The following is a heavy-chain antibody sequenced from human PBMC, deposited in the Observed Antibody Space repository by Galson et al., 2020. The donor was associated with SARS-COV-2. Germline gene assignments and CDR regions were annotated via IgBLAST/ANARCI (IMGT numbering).Heavy chain of an antibody. CDR1: GFTFSSYS. CDR2: ISSTSSTI. J-gene: IGHJ5*02. D-gene: IGHD6-6*01. Sequence: GKSQKITCAASGFTFSSYSMSWVRQAPGKGLEWISYISSTSSTIYHADSVEGRFTISRDNAKNSLYLQMNSLRAEDTAVYYCARGIAVRPESCDPWGQGTLVTVSS. CDR3: ARGIAVRPESCDP. V-gene: IGHV3-48*01.